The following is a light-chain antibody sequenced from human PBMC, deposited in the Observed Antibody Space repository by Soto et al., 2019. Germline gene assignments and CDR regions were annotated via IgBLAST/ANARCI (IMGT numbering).Light chain of an antibody. Sequence: EIVLTQSPGTLSLSPGERATLSCRASQSVTSDYLAWYQQKPGQAPRLLIHGASSRATGIPDRFSGSGSGTDFTLTITRLEPEDFAVYYGQQYVTSSPRTFGQGTKGDIK. CDR1: QSVTSDY. CDR2: GAS. CDR3: QQYVTSSPRT. V-gene: IGKV3-20*01. J-gene: IGKJ1*01.